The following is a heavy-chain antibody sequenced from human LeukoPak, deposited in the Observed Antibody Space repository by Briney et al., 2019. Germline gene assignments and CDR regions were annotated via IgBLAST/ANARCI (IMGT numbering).Heavy chain of an antibody. CDR3: ARDRERYDAFDI. CDR2: IKQDGSEK. D-gene: IGHD1-26*01. V-gene: IGHV3-7*01. Sequence: GGSLRLSCAASGFTFSSYWMSWVRQAPGKGLEWVANIKQDGSEKYYVDSLKGRFTISRDNAKNSLYLQMSSLRAEDTAVYYCARDRERYDAFDIWGQGTMVTVSS. CDR1: GFTFSSYW. J-gene: IGHJ3*02.